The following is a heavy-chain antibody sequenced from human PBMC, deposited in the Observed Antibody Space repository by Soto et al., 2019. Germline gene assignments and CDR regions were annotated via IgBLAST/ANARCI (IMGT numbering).Heavy chain of an antibody. Sequence: QVQLLQSGAEVKKPGASVKVSCKASGYMFNTYGITWVRQAPGQGLAWMGWISVYNGNIDYAQKFEGRVTMTIDTSTSTAYMELKSLTSDDTAVYYCARSYGSGGYFLPFEYWGQGTPVSVSS. CDR2: ISVYNGNI. D-gene: IGHD3-10*01. J-gene: IGHJ4*02. V-gene: IGHV1-18*01. CDR3: ARSYGSGGYFLPFEY. CDR1: GYMFNTYG.